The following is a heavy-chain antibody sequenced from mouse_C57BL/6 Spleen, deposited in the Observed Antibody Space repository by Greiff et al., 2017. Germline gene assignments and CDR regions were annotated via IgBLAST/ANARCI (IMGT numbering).Heavy chain of an antibody. CDR2: INPYNGGT. D-gene: IGHD1-1*01. J-gene: IGHJ1*03. Sequence: EVQLQQSGPVLVKPGASVEMSCKASGYTFTDYYMNWVKQSHGKSLEWIGVINPYNGGTSYNQKFKGKATLTVDKSSSTAYMELNSLTSEDAAVYYCARWRFTTVGATNFDVWGTGTTVTVSS. CDR3: ARWRFTTVGATNFDV. CDR1: GYTFTDYY. V-gene: IGHV1-19*01.